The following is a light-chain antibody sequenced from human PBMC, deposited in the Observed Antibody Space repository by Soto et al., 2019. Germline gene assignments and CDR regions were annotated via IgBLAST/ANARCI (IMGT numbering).Light chain of an antibody. Sequence: EIVMTQSPATLSVSPGERATLSCRASQSVSSNLAWYQQKPGQAPRLLIYGASTRATGIPARFSGSGSGTEFTLTISGLQSEDFAVYYGQQYNNWPWTFGQGTKVEIQ. CDR1: QSVSSN. CDR2: GAS. V-gene: IGKV3-15*01. J-gene: IGKJ1*01. CDR3: QQYNNWPWT.